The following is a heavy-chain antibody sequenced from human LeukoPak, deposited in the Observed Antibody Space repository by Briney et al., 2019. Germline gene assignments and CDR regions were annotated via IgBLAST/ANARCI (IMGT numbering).Heavy chain of an antibody. Sequence: SVKVSCKASGYTFTSYGISWVRQAPGQGLEWMGGIIPIFGTANYAQKFQGRVTITADESTSTAYMELSSLRSEDTAVYYCARVPFLNYYDSSGFHRYYFDYWGQGTLVTVSS. CDR3: ARVPFLNYYDSSGFHRYYFDY. V-gene: IGHV1-69*13. D-gene: IGHD3-22*01. CDR1: GYTFTSYG. J-gene: IGHJ4*02. CDR2: IIPIFGTA.